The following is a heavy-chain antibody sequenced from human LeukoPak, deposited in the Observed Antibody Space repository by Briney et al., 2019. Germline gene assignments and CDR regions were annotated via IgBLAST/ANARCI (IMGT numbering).Heavy chain of an antibody. J-gene: IGHJ4*02. V-gene: IGHV4-59*08. CDR2: IYYSGST. Sequence: SETLSLTCTVSGGSISSYYWSWIRQPPGKGLEWIGYIYYSGSTNYNPSLKSRVTISVDTSKNQFSLKLSSVTAADTAVYYCARHGYSSSWYGRRYFDYWGQGTLVTVSS. D-gene: IGHD6-13*01. CDR1: GGSISSYY. CDR3: ARHGYSSSWYGRRYFDY.